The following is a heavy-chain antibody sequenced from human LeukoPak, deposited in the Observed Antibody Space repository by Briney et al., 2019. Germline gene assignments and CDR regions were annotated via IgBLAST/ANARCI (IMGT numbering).Heavy chain of an antibody. CDR1: GFTFSNAW. J-gene: IGHJ4*02. D-gene: IGHD3-10*01. CDR2: IKSKTAGGTT. V-gene: IGHV3-15*01. CDR3: TTYVPPSGY. Sequence: GGSLRLSCAASGFTFSNAWMSWVRQAPGKGLEWVGRIKSKTAGGTTDYAAPVKGRFTISRDDSKNTLYLQMNSLKTEDTAVYYCTTYVPPSGYWGQGTLVTVSS.